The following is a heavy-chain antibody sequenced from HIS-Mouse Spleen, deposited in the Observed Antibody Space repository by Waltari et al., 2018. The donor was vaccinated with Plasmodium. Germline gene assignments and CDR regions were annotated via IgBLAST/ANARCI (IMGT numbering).Heavy chain of an antibody. Sequence: EVQLVESGGGLVQPGGSLRLSCAASGFTCGSSSMNCVRRAPGKGLEGVSYISSSSSTIYYADSVKGRFTISRDNAKNSLYLQMNSLRDEDTAVYYCARVVTIFGVVIDYWGQGTLVTVSS. J-gene: IGHJ4*02. CDR3: ARVVTIFGVVIDY. CDR2: ISSSSSTI. V-gene: IGHV3-48*02. CDR1: GFTCGSSS. D-gene: IGHD3-3*01.